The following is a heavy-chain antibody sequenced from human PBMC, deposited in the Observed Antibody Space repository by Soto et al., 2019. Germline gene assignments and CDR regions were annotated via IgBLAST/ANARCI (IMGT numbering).Heavy chain of an antibody. D-gene: IGHD1-1*01. CDR1: VSSIPRVDSF. Sequence: XDTLTLPCSISVSSIPRVDSFWALFPQPPGRALEWIGDIFYTGSTYYSAALKARLTISIDTSSEQCSLKLSSVTAADTAFYYCARLTSRISAASHGRSNCVHAWGPGILVTVSS. V-gene: IGHV4-39*01. J-gene: IGHJ5*02. CDR3: ARLTSRISAASHGRSNCVHA. CDR2: IFYTGST.